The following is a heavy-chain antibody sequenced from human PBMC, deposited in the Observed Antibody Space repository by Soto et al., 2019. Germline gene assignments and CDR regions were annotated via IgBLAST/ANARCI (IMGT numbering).Heavy chain of an antibody. CDR1: GFAFNRYT. D-gene: IGHD1-26*01. J-gene: IGHJ6*02. CDR2: ISSDGNSK. Sequence: QVQLVESGGGVVHPGRSLRLSCAASGFAFNRYTMHWVRQAPGKGLEWVALISSDGNSKYYADSVKGRFTISRDSSKNTMCLHMNSLRTEDTAVYYCARVNGELAHYYYYGMDVWGQGTTVTVSS. CDR3: ARVNGELAHYYYYGMDV. V-gene: IGHV3-30-3*01.